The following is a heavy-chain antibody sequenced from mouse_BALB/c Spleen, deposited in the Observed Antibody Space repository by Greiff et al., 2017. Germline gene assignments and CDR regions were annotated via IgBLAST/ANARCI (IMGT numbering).Heavy chain of an antibody. CDR2: ISSGSSTI. V-gene: IGHV5-17*02. CDR3: ARGIYYYGSSDAMDY. D-gene: IGHD1-1*01. Sequence: EVHLVESGGGLVQPGGSRKLSCAASGFTFSSFGMHWVRQAPEKGLEWVAYISSGSSTIYYADTVKGRFTISRDNPKNTLFLQMTSLRSEDTAMYYCARGIYYYGSSDAMDYWGQGTSVTVSS. J-gene: IGHJ4*01. CDR1: GFTFSSFG.